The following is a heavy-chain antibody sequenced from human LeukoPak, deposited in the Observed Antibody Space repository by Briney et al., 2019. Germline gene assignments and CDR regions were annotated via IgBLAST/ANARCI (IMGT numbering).Heavy chain of an antibody. J-gene: IGHJ6*03. V-gene: IGHV4-34*01. D-gene: IGHD4-23*01. CDR2: INHSGST. CDR3: ASPPPGYGGNSSYYYYYMDV. Sequence: SETLSLTCAVYGGSFSGYYWSWIRQPPGKGLEWIGGINHSGSTNYNPSLKSRVTISVDTSKNQFSLKLSSVTAADTAVYYCASPPPGYGGNSSYYYYYMDVWGKGTTVTVSS. CDR1: GGSFSGYY.